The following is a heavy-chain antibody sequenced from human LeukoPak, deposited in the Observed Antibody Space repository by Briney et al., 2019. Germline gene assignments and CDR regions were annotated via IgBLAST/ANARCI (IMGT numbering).Heavy chain of an antibody. CDR3: ANPDSSGFYFSIRFDF. V-gene: IGHV3-23*01. CDR1: GFTFSSYA. J-gene: IGHJ4*02. CDR2: MSGSGDST. Sequence: GGSLILSCTASGFTFSSYAMSWVRQAPGKGLEWVSTMSGSGDSTYYADSVKGRFTVSRDNSKNTLYLQMNSLRAEDTAVYFCANPDSSGFYFSIRFDFWGQGTLVTVSS. D-gene: IGHD3-22*01.